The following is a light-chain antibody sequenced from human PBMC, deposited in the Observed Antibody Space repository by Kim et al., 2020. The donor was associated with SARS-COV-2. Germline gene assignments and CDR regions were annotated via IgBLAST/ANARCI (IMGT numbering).Light chain of an antibody. CDR2: RAS. Sequence: GDVVTVTCRASQSIGSSLAWLQQKPGKAPTAVIYRASNLENGVPSRFSGSGSGTDFTLTISGLQPDDFATYYCQQYKTYSRTFG. CDR1: QSIGSS. V-gene: IGKV1-5*03. CDR3: QQYKTYSRT. J-gene: IGKJ1*01.